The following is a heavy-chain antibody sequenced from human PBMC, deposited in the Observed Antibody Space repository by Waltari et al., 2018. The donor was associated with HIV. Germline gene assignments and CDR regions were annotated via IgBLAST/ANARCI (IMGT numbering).Heavy chain of an antibody. D-gene: IGHD3-16*01. CDR1: GFAFSNNG. CDR2: ISHDGSRT. Sequence: QVRLAESGGGVVQPGKSLTLSCIASGFAFSNNGLLSVAQTPDKGMQWLAAISHDGSRTEYGDSVKGRFTVSRDNSKNTVFLHMNNLRTADTALYYCVWGLDKYEVVDEALFSVDHWGQGTLVTVSP. J-gene: IGHJ4*02. V-gene: IGHV3-30*03. CDR3: VWGLDKYEVVDEALFSVDH.